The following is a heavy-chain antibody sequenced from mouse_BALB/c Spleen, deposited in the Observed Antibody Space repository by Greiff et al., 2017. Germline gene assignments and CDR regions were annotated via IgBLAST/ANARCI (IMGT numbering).Heavy chain of an antibody. CDR2: ISSGSSTI. V-gene: IGHV5-17*02. CDR1: GFTFSSFG. CDR3: ARPRLRRDAMDY. Sequence: EVQVVESGGGLVQPGGSRKLSCAASGFTFSSFGMHWVRQAPEKGLEWVAYISSGSSTIYYADTVKGRFTISRDNPKNTLFLQMNSLRSEDTAMYYCARPRLRRDAMDYGGQGTSVTVSS. D-gene: IGHD2-4*01. J-gene: IGHJ4*01.